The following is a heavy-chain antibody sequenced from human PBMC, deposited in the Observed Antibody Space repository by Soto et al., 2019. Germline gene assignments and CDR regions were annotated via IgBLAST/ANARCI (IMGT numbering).Heavy chain of an antibody. CDR2: MNTNSGNT. CDR1: GYTFTGYY. Sequence: ASVKVSCKASGYTFTGYYMHWVRQAPGQGLEWMGWMNTNSGNTGYAQKFQGRVTMTRNTSISTAYMELSSLRSEDTAVYYCARGQIGYSSSWYFLYYYMDVWGKGTTVTVSS. CDR3: ARGQIGYSSSWYFLYYYMDV. J-gene: IGHJ6*03. D-gene: IGHD6-13*01. V-gene: IGHV1-8*02.